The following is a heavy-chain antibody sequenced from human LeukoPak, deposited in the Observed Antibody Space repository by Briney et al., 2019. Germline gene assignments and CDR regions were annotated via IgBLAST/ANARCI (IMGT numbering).Heavy chain of an antibody. V-gene: IGHV3-7*01. CDR2: IKQDGSEK. J-gene: IGHJ4*02. CDR1: GFTFRGFL. CDR3: ARKTGDC. D-gene: IGHD1-14*01. Sequence: PGGSLRLSCAASGFTFRGFLMSWVRQAPGTGLEWVANIKQDGSEKYYVDSVKGRFTISRDNAKNSLYLQMNSLRVEDTAVYYCARKTGDCWGQGTLVIVSS.